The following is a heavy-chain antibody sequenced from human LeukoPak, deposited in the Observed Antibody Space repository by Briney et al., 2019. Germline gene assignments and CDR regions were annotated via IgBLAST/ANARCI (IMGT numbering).Heavy chain of an antibody. J-gene: IGHJ4*02. CDR1: GFTFSSFS. V-gene: IGHV3-48*01. CDR2: ISSSSSNI. Sequence: GGSLRLSCVVSGFTFSSFSMNWVRQAPGKGLEWVSYISSSSSNIYYADSVKGRFTISRDNAKNSLYLQMNSVRAEDTAVYYCAKDLKGYCTNGVCWGLDYWGQGTLVTVSS. CDR3: AKDLKGYCTNGVCWGLDY. D-gene: IGHD2-8*01.